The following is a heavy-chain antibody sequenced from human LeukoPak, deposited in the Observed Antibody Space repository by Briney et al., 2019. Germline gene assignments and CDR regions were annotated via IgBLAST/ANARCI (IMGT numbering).Heavy chain of an antibody. J-gene: IGHJ1*01. CDR3: ARTNKGIFGVVTAGRGYFQH. CDR2: INPSGGST. Sequence: ASVKVSCKASGYTFTSYYMHWVRQAPGQGLEWMGIINPSGGSTSYAQKFQGRVTMTRDTSTSTVYMELSSLRSEDTAVYYCARTNKGIFGVVTAGRGYFQHWGQGTLVTVSS. D-gene: IGHD3-3*01. CDR1: GYTFTSYY. V-gene: IGHV1-46*01.